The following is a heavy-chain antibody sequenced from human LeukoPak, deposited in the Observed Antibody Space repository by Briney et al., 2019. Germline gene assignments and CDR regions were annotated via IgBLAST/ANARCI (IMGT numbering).Heavy chain of an antibody. J-gene: IGHJ6*03. CDR2: ISPSGGST. CDR1: GYTFTSYY. CDR3: ARDPRPSIAVAGTPYYYYYYMDV. D-gene: IGHD6-19*01. Sequence: GASVKVSCKASGYTFTSYYMHWVRQAPGQGLEWMGIISPSGGSTSYAQKFQGRVTMTRDTSTGTVYMELSSLRSEDTAVYYCARDPRPSIAVAGTPYYYYYYMDVWGKGTTVTVSS. V-gene: IGHV1-46*01.